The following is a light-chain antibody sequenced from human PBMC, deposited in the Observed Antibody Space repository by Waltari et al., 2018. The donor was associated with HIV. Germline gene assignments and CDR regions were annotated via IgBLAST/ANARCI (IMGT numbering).Light chain of an antibody. CDR3: QQFNSYPLT. Sequence: AIQLTQSPSSLSASVGDTVIITCRTSQGISAALAWYRQKPGKTPELLIYYVSTLQSGVPSKFRGSGSGTDFTLTINSLQPEDSATYDCQQFNSYPLTFGQGTRLEIK. V-gene: IGKV1-13*02. J-gene: IGKJ5*01. CDR1: QGISAA. CDR2: YVS.